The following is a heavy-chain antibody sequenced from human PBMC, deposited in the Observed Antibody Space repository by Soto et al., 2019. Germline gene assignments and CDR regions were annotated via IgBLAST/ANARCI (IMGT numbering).Heavy chain of an antibody. V-gene: IGHV1-69*06. D-gene: IGHD3-3*01. CDR1: GGTFSSYA. Sequence: YSVKVSCKASGGTFSSYAISWVRQAPGQGLEWMGGIIPIFGTANYAQKFQGRVTITADKSTSTAYMELSSLRSEDTAVYYCASTYYDFWSGYPPGYYYYGMDVWGQGTTVTVS. CDR3: ASTYYDFWSGYPPGYYYYGMDV. J-gene: IGHJ6*02. CDR2: IIPIFGTA.